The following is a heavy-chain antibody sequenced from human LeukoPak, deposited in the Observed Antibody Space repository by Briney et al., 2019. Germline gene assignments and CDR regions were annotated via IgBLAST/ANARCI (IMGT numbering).Heavy chain of an antibody. V-gene: IGHV6-1*01. Sequence: SQTLSLTCAISGDSVSSNSAAWNWIRQSPSRGLEWLGRTYYRSKWYNDYAVSVKSRITINPDTSKNQFSLKLSSVTAADTAVYYCARGGITIRWFDPWGQGTLVTVSS. CDR2: TYYRSKWYN. CDR3: ARGGITIRWFDP. CDR1: GDSVSSNSAA. D-gene: IGHD3-9*01. J-gene: IGHJ5*02.